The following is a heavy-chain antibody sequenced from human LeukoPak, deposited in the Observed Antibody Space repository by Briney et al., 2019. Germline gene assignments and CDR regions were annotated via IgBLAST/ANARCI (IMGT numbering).Heavy chain of an antibody. CDR2: IYYSGST. CDR1: GGSISSYY. V-gene: IGHV4-59*01. J-gene: IGHJ4*02. D-gene: IGHD3-22*01. Sequence: PSETLSLTCTVCGGSISSYYWSWIRQPPGKGLEWVGYIYYSGSTNYNPSLKSRVTISVDTSKNQFSLKLSSVTAADTAVYYCARVGYYDSSGYYYPFDYWGQGTLVTVSS. CDR3: ARVGYYDSSGYYYPFDY.